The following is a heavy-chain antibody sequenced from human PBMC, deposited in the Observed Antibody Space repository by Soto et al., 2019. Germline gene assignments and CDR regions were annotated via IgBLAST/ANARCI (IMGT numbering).Heavy chain of an antibody. J-gene: IGHJ4*02. V-gene: IGHV3-7*01. CDR1: GFLFDNFW. Sequence: QLVQSRGGLVQPGGSLRLSCAASGFLFDNFWMTWVRQAPGKGLEWVANIKQDGSETYYVDSVKGRFTISRDNSRDSLYLQMNSLRAEDTAMYYCARDTGATVAGTFDFWGQGTLVTVSS. CDR3: ARDTGATVAGTFDF. D-gene: IGHD6-19*01. CDR2: IKQDGSET.